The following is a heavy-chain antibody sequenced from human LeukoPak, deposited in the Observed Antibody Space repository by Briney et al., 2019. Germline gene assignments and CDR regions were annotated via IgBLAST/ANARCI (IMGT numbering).Heavy chain of an antibody. V-gene: IGHV1-18*01. Sequence: ASVKVSCKASGYTFTSYGISWVRQAPGQGLEWMGWISAYNGNTNYAQKLQGRVTMTTDTSTSTVYMELRSLRSDDTTVYYCARSGIGFGATFDYWGQGTLVTVS. J-gene: IGHJ4*02. CDR3: ARSGIGFGATFDY. CDR1: GYTFTSYG. CDR2: ISAYNGNT. D-gene: IGHD3-10*01.